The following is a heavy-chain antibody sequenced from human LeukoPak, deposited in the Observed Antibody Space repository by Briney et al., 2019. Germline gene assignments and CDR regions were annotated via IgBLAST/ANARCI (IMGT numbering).Heavy chain of an antibody. J-gene: IGHJ4*02. D-gene: IGHD1-26*01. CDR2: ISYDGSNK. Sequence: PGGSLRLSCAASGFTFSSYAMHWVRQAPGKGLEWVAVISYDGSNKYYADSVKGRFTISRDNSKSTLYLQVNSLRAEDTAVYYCAKGGKWDVTPFDYWGQGTLVTVSS. CDR3: AKGGKWDVTPFDY. V-gene: IGHV3-30-3*01. CDR1: GFTFSSYA.